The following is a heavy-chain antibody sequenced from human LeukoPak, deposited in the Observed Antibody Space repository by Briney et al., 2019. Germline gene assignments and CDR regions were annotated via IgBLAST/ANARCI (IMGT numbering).Heavy chain of an antibody. CDR1: GGSISSTGYY. D-gene: IGHD6-6*01. CDR2: IYDSGST. Sequence: SQTLSLTCTVSGGSISSTGYYWTWIRQHPGKGLERIGYIYDSGSTYYNPSLKSRVTISVDTSKNQFSLKLSSVTAADTAVYYCARLSIADHYYFDYWGQGTLVTVSS. CDR3: ARLSIADHYYFDY. J-gene: IGHJ4*02. V-gene: IGHV4-31*03.